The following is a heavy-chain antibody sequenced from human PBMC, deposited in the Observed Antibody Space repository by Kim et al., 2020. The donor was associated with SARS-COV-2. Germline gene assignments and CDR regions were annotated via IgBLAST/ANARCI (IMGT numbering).Heavy chain of an antibody. CDR3: ARTPWYSGSHFDY. V-gene: IGHV1-46*01. J-gene: IGHJ4*02. D-gene: IGHD1-26*01. Sequence: YAQKFQGRVTMTRDTSTSTVYMELSSLRSEDTAVYYCARTPWYSGSHFDYWGQGTLVTVSS.